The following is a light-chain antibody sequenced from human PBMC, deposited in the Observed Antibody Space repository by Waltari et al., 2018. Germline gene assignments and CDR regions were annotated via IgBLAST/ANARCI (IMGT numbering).Light chain of an antibody. CDR1: QSVSSS. CDR3: QQYSNWPQT. J-gene: IGKJ1*01. V-gene: IGKV3-15*01. CDR2: GAS. Sequence: EIVLTQSPASLSLSPGERATFSCRASQSVSSSLAWYQQKPGQAPRLLIYGASSRATGIPDRFSGSGSGTDFTLTISSLEPEDFAVYYCQQYSNWPQTFGQGTNVEIK.